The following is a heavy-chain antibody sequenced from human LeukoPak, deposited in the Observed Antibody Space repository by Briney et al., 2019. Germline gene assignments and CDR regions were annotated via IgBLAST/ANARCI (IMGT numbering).Heavy chain of an antibody. D-gene: IGHD3-10*01. CDR2: IYYSGTT. Sequence: SETLSLTCTVSGGSISGYYGSWIRQPPWKGLEWIGYIYYSGTTTYNPSLKSRVTISVDTSKNQFSLKLTSVTAADTAVYYCARRVVRGGLDYWGQGTLVTVSS. V-gene: IGHV4-59*08. CDR1: GGSISGYY. CDR3: ARRVVRGGLDY. J-gene: IGHJ4*02.